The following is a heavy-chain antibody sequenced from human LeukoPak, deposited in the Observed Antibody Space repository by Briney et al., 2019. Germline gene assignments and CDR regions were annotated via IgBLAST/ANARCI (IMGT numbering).Heavy chain of an antibody. D-gene: IGHD6-13*01. Sequence: GGSLRLSCAASGFTFDDYAMHWVRQAPGKGLEWVSGISWNSGCIGYADPVKGRFTISRDNAKNSLYLQMNSLRAEDTALYYCAKASSSSWYPGAFDIWGQGTMVTVSS. J-gene: IGHJ3*02. CDR2: ISWNSGCI. CDR3: AKASSSSWYPGAFDI. CDR1: GFTFDDYA. V-gene: IGHV3-9*01.